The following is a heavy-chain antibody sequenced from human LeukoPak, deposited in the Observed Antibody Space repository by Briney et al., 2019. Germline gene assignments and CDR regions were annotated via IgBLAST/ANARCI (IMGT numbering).Heavy chain of an antibody. Sequence: SETLSLTCAVYGASFTGYYWSWFRQPPGKGLEWSGEINHSGGTNYNPSLKSRVTISLDTSNNQFSLKLNSVTAADTAVYYCARLLPLQGGDVWGQGTTVTVSS. CDR1: GASFTGYY. J-gene: IGHJ6*02. CDR3: ARLLPLQGGDV. CDR2: INHSGGT. D-gene: IGHD2-15*01. V-gene: IGHV4-34*01.